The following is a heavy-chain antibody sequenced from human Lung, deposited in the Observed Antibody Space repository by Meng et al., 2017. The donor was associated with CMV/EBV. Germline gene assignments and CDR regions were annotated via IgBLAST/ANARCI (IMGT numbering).Heavy chain of an antibody. CDR1: GFTFSSYS. V-gene: IGHV3-21*01. D-gene: IGHD1-26*01. CDR3: ARGESEWELLSYYYYYGMDV. CDR2: ISSSSSYI. Sequence: GEXXKISCAASGFTFSSYSMNWVRQAPGKGLEWVSSISSSSSYIYYADSVKGRFTISRDNAKNSLYLQMNSLRAEDTAVYYCARGESEWELLSYYYYYGMDVWXQGTTVTVSS. J-gene: IGHJ6*02.